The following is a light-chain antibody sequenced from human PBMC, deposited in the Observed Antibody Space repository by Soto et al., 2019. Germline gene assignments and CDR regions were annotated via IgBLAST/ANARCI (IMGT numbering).Light chain of an antibody. Sequence: IPMTQSPSTLSASVGDTVTVACRASQTISSWLAWYQQKPGKAPKLLIYKASTLKSGVPSRFSGSGSGTEFTLTISSLQPDDFATYYCQHYNSYSEAFGQGTMVDVK. CDR1: QTISSW. J-gene: IGKJ1*01. CDR3: QHYNSYSEA. CDR2: KAS. V-gene: IGKV1-5*03.